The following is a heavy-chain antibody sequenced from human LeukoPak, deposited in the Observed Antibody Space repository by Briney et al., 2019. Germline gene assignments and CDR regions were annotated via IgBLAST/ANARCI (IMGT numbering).Heavy chain of an antibody. CDR1: GGSFSGYY. J-gene: IGHJ3*02. V-gene: IGHV4-34*01. CDR3: ARDGEDTFDI. D-gene: IGHD4-17*01. CDR2: INHSGST. Sequence: PSETLSLSCAVYGGSFSGYYWSCIRQPPGKGLEWIGEINHSGSTNYNPSLKSRVTISVDTSKNQFSLKLSSVTAAGTAVYYCARDGEDTFDIWGQGTMVTVSS.